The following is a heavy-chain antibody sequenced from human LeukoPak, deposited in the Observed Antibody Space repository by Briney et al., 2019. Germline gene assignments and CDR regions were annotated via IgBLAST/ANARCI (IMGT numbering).Heavy chain of an antibody. CDR1: GFTFSNHG. Sequence: GGSLRLSCAASGFTFSNHGMHWVRQAPGKGLEWVAFIRYDGTDKYYADSVKGRFTISRDNSKKTMYLQMNSLRAEDTAMYYCARDLGCSGGSCYNNYFDPWGQGTLVTVSS. J-gene: IGHJ5*02. CDR3: ARDLGCSGGSCYNNYFDP. D-gene: IGHD2-15*01. CDR2: IRYDGTDK. V-gene: IGHV3-30*02.